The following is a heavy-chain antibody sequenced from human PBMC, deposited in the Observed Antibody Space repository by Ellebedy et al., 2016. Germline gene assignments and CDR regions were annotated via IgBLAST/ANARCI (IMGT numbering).Heavy chain of an antibody. CDR3: ASANVAAPLAY. V-gene: IGHV4-61*08. Sequence: SETLSLTCTVSGGSISSGDYYRSWIRQPPGKGLEWVGYIYYSGTTNYNPSLKSRVTISIDTSKTQFSLKLSSVTAADTAMYYCASANVAAPLAYWGQGTLVTVSS. D-gene: IGHD6-6*01. J-gene: IGHJ4*02. CDR2: IYYSGTT. CDR1: GGSISSGDYY.